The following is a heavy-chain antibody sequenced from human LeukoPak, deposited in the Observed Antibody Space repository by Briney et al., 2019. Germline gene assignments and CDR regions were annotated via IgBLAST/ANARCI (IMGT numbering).Heavy chain of an antibody. J-gene: IGHJ4*02. V-gene: IGHV1-69*06. Sequence: GASVKVSCKASGGTFSSYAISWVRQAPGQGLEWMGGIIPIFGTANYAQKFQGRVTITADKSTSTAYVELSSLRSEDAAVYYCARDPHLYCSSTSCYFNDYWGQGTLVTVSS. CDR3: ARDPHLYCSSTSCYFNDY. D-gene: IGHD2-2*01. CDR2: IIPIFGTA. CDR1: GGTFSSYA.